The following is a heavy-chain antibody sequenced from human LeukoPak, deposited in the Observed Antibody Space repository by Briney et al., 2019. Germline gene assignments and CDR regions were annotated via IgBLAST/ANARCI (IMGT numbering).Heavy chain of an antibody. D-gene: IGHD1-14*01. V-gene: IGHV4-34*01. CDR2: IYHSGST. Sequence: SESLSLTCAVYGGSFTDYYWSWIRQPPGKELERIGEIYHSGSTKYNPSLKSRVTISVHTSKNQFSLKLSSVTAADTAVYYCARQGNTTSLFDCWGQGTLVTVSS. CDR1: GGSFTDYY. J-gene: IGHJ4*02. CDR3: ARQGNTTSLFDC.